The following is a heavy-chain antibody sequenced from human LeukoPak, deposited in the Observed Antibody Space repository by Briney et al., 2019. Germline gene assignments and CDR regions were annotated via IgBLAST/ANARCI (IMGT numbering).Heavy chain of an antibody. CDR1: GFTFYDYA. Sequence: GGSLRLSCAASGFTFYDYAMHWVRHAPGKGLEWVSGISWNSGSIGYADSVKGRFTISRDNAKNSLYLQMNSLRAEDTALYYCAKDYTPRRYYYYMDVWGKGTTVTVSS. J-gene: IGHJ6*03. V-gene: IGHV3-9*01. CDR2: ISWNSGSI. CDR3: AKDYTPRRYYYYMDV. D-gene: IGHD2-15*01.